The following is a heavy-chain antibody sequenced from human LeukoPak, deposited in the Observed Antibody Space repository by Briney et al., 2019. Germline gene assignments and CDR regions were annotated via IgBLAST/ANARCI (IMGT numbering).Heavy chain of an antibody. D-gene: IGHD3-16*02. CDR3: ASGHVWGSYRYTQASDY. Sequence: ASVKVSCKCSGYTFTNYGISWVRQAPGQGLEWMGWISGYSGDTRYAQDLQGRVTVTTDTSTSTSYMELRSLRSDDTAVYYCASGHVWGSYRYTQASDYWGQGTLVTVSS. CDR1: GYTFTNYG. J-gene: IGHJ4*02. V-gene: IGHV1-18*01. CDR2: ISGYSGDT.